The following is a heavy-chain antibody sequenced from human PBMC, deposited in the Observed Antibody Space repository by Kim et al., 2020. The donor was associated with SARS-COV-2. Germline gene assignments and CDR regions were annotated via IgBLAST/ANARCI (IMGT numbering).Heavy chain of an antibody. CDR2: LNKDGSHT. CDR1: GFSFETYW. V-gene: IGHV3-7*01. CDR3: AGDAVGHYLFFDL. J-gene: IGHJ4*02. D-gene: IGHD1-26*01. Sequence: GGSLRLSCAAAGFSFETYWMGWVRQAPGKGLEWVANLNKDGSHTFYADSVRGRFTISRDNADNSLILEMNSRKVDETAVYYCAGDAVGHYLFFDLRGQG.